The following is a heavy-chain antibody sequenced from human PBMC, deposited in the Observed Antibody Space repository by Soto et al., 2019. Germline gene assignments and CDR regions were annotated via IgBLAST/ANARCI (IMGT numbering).Heavy chain of an antibody. Sequence: SETLSLTCTVSGGSISSYYWSWIRQPPGKGLEWIGYIYYSGSTNYNPSLKSRVTISVDTSKNQFSLKLSSVTAADTAVYYCARVLTGDGIYYYYYMDVWGKGTTVTVSS. J-gene: IGHJ6*03. D-gene: IGHD7-27*01. CDR1: GGSISSYY. CDR2: IYYSGST. V-gene: IGHV4-59*01. CDR3: ARVLTGDGIYYYYYMDV.